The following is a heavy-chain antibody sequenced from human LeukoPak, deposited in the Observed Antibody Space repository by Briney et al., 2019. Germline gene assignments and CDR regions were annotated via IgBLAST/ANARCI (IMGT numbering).Heavy chain of an antibody. J-gene: IGHJ4*02. D-gene: IGHD4-17*01. V-gene: IGHV3-7*01. CDR3: ARAAGSTVTTRFDY. CDR2: IKQDGSQK. CDR1: GFTFSSYW. Sequence: GGSLRLSCAASGFTFSSYWMTRVRQAPGKGLEWVASIKQDGSQKYYVDSVKGRFSISRDNAKNSLYLQMSSLRAEDTAVYYCARAAGSTVTTRFDYWGPGTLVTVSS.